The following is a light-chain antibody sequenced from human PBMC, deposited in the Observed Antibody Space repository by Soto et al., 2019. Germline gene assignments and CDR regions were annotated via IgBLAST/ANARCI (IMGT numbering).Light chain of an antibody. V-gene: IGLV2-8*01. J-gene: IGLJ1*01. CDR1: SSDVGGYNY. CDR3: SPYAGSNSYV. Sequence: QSVLTQPPSASGSPGRSVTISCTGTSSDVGGYNYVSWYQQHPGKAPKLMIYEVSKRPSGVPDRFSGSKSGNTASLTVSGLQAEDEADYYCSPYAGSNSYVFGTGTKVTVL. CDR2: EVS.